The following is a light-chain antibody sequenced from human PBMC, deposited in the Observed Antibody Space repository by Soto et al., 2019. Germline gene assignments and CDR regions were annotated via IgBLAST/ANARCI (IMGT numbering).Light chain of an antibody. V-gene: IGKV1-39*01. CDR2: DAS. CDR1: QSISSW. CDR3: QQSYSTPMIT. J-gene: IGKJ5*01. Sequence: GDRVTITCRASQSISSWLAWYQQKPGKAPKLLIYDASSLQSGVPSRFSGSGSGTDFTLTISSLQPEDFATYYCQQSYSTPMITFGQGTRLEIK.